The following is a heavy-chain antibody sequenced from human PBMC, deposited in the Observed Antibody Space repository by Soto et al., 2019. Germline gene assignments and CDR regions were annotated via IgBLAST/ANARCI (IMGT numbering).Heavy chain of an antibody. CDR3: AKDIGSSSWSHMDV. J-gene: IGHJ6*02. CDR2: ISWNSGSI. V-gene: IGHV3-9*01. D-gene: IGHD6-13*01. Sequence: PGGSLRLSCAASGFTFDDYAMHWVRQAPGKGLEWVSGISWNSGSIGYADSVKGRFTISRDNAKNSLYLQMNSLRAEDTALYYCAKDIGSSSWSHMDVWGQGTTVTVSS. CDR1: GFTFDDYA.